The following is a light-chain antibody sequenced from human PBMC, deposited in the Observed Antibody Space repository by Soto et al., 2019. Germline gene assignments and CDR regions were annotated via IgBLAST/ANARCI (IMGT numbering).Light chain of an antibody. V-gene: IGKV3-15*01. CDR2: GAS. CDR1: QSVSTN. J-gene: IGKJ5*01. Sequence: EIVLTQSPDTLSLSPVERSTLSCRASQSVSTNLAWYQQKPGQAPRLLIYGASTRATGIPARFSGSGSGTEFTLTISSLQSEDFAVYYCQQFHNWPPITCGQGTRREIK. CDR3: QQFHNWPPIT.